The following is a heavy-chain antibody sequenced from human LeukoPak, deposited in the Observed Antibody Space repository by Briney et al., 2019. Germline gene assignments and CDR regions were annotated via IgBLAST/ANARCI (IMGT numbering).Heavy chain of an antibody. CDR3: ARDSSHPPRYFDWSRYYYYYYMDV. CDR2: IYQSGST. Sequence: PSQTLSLTCTVSGASISSGGYYWSWLRQPPGKGLEWIGNIYQSGSTYYNPSLKSRVTISVDTSKNQFSLKLSSVTAADTAVYYCARDSSHPPRYFDWSRYYYYYYMDVWGKGTTVTVSS. CDR1: GASISSGGYY. V-gene: IGHV4-30-2*01. J-gene: IGHJ6*03. D-gene: IGHD3-9*01.